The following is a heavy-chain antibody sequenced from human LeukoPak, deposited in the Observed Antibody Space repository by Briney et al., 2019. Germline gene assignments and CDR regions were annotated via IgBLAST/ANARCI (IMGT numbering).Heavy chain of an antibody. CDR1: GGSISSYY. V-gene: IGHV4-4*07. Sequence: LETLSLTCTVSGGSISSYYWSWIRQPAGKELEWIGRIYTSGSTNYNPSLKSRVTMSVDTSKNQFSLKLSSVTAADTAVYYCARDKMATILGAFDIWGQGTMVTVSS. CDR3: ARDKMATILGAFDI. CDR2: IYTSGST. J-gene: IGHJ3*02. D-gene: IGHD5-24*01.